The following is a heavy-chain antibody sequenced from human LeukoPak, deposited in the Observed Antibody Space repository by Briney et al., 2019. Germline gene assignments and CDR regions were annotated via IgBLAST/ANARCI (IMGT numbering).Heavy chain of an antibody. V-gene: IGHV3-23*01. CDR1: GFTFNMYG. D-gene: IGHD1-26*01. Sequence: HTGGSLRLSCVASGFTFNMYGMNWVRQAPGKGLEWVSRITGNGITTYYADPVKGRFTISRDNSRSTLFLQLNSLRAEDTAVYYCAKDFYSGRYSNFDFWGQGTLVTVSS. CDR2: ITGNGITT. J-gene: IGHJ4*02. CDR3: AKDFYSGRYSNFDF.